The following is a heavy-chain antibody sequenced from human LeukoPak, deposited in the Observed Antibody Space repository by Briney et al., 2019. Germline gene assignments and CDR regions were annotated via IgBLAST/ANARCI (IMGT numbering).Heavy chain of an antibody. D-gene: IGHD6-13*01. CDR3: ARLRSSWSRYFDY. CDR1: GGSFSGYY. CDR2: INHSGST. V-gene: IGHV4-34*01. Sequence: SETLSLTCAVYGGSFSGYYWSWIRQPPGKGLEWIGEINHSGSTNYNPSLKSRVTISVDTSKNQFSLKLSSVTAADTAVYYCARLRSSWSRYFDYWGQGTLVTVSS. J-gene: IGHJ4*02.